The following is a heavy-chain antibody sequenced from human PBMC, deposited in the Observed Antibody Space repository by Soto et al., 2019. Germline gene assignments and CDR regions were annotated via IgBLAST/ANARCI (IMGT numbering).Heavy chain of an antibody. J-gene: IGHJ4*02. CDR2: ISGSGGST. D-gene: IGHD2-15*01. Sequence: GGSLRLSCAASGFPFRTCAMSWGRQAPGQGLEWVSAISGSGGSTYYADSVKGRFTISRDNSKNTLYLQMNSLRAEDTAVYYCAKVPEVVPVYYWGQGTLVTVSS. V-gene: IGHV3-23*01. CDR3: AKVPEVVPVYY. CDR1: GFPFRTCA.